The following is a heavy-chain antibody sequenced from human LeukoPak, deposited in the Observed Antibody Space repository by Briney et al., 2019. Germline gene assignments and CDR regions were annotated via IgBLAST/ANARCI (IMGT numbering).Heavy chain of an antibody. CDR2: MNPNSGNT. Sequence: ASVKVSCKASGYTFTSYDINWVRQATGQGLEWMGWMNPNSGNTGYAQKFQGRVTMTRNTSISTAYMELSSLRSEDTAVYYCARAGSGSYYRWFDPRGQGTLVTVSS. J-gene: IGHJ5*02. CDR3: ARAGSGSYYRWFDP. CDR1: GYTFTSYD. V-gene: IGHV1-8*01. D-gene: IGHD3-10*01.